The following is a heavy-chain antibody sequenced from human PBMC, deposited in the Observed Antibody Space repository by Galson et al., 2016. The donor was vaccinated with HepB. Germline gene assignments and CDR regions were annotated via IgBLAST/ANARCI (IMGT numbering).Heavy chain of an antibody. Sequence: SLRLSCAASGFTFNSYWMSWVRQAPGKGLEWVATIKQDGSEKDYVDSVKGRFTISRDNAKNSLFLQMNTLRVEDTAVYYCAREISSPPRRRITMVQGVKNFDSWGQGTLVTVTS. CDR2: IKQDGSEK. J-gene: IGHJ4*02. CDR1: GFTFNSYW. V-gene: IGHV3-7*01. D-gene: IGHD3-10*01. CDR3: AREISSPPRRRITMVQGVKNFDS.